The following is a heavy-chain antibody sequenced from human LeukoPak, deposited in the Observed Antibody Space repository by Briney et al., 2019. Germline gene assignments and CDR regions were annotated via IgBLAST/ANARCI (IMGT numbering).Heavy chain of an antibody. J-gene: IGHJ4*02. V-gene: IGHV3-23*01. CDR2: ISGSGGST. Sequence: PGGSLRLCCAASGFTFSRYAMSWVRQAPGKGLEWVSAISGSGGSTYYADSVKGRFTISRDNSKNTLYLQMNSLRAEDTAVYFCAKNGYSTDSTYWGQGTQVTVSS. CDR1: GFTFSRYA. CDR3: AKNGYSTDSTY. D-gene: IGHD5-12*01.